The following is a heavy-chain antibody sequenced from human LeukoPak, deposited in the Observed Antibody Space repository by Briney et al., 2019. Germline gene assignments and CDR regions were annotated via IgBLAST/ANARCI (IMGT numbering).Heavy chain of an antibody. CDR1: GGTFSSYP. Sequence: APVKVSCKASGGTFSSYPFTWVRQAPGQGLEWMGEITPIFGAANYAQTFQGRVTITADESTSTVFMELSSLRSDDTAFYYCARNSRVASTSGLNYWGQGTLVTVSS. CDR2: ITPIFGAA. CDR3: ARNSRVASTSGLNY. D-gene: IGHD4-23*01. V-gene: IGHV1-69*13. J-gene: IGHJ4*02.